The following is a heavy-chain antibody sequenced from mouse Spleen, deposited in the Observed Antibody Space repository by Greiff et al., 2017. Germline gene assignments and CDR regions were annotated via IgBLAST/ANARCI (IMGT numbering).Heavy chain of an antibody. CDR3: ARHVHYGSSHFDY. D-gene: IGHD1-1*01. J-gene: IGHJ2*01. V-gene: IGHV5-9*04. Sequence: EVNLVESGGGLVKLGGSLKLSCAASGFTFSSYAMSWVRQTPEKRLEWVATISSGGGNTYYPDSVKGRFTISRDNAKNTLYLQMSSLKSEDTAMYYCARHVHYGSSHFDYWGQGTTLTVSS. CDR2: ISSGGGNT. CDR1: GFTFSSYA.